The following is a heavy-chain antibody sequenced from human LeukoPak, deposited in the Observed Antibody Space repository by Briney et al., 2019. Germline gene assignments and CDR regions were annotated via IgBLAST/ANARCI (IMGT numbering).Heavy chain of an antibody. J-gene: IGHJ4*02. Sequence: PSETLSLTCTVSGGSISSYYWSWIRQPPGKGLEWIGYIYYSGSTNYNPSLKSRVTISVDTSKNQFSLKLSSVTAADTAVYYCARHGGYYYDSSGYSLFDYWGQGTLVTVSS. CDR2: IYYSGST. V-gene: IGHV4-59*08. CDR3: ARHGGYYYDSSGYSLFDY. CDR1: GGSISSYY. D-gene: IGHD3-22*01.